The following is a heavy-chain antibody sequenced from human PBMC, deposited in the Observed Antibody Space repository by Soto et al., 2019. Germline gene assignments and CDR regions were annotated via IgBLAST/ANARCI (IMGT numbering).Heavy chain of an antibody. CDR3: AKDVR. J-gene: IGHJ4*02. V-gene: IGHV3-7*05. CDR1: GFTFSSHW. CDR2: IKGDGSEK. Sequence: EVQLVESGGDLVQPGGSLRLSCVASGFTFSSHWMSWVRQAPGKGLEWVANIKGDGSEKYYVDSVKGRFTISRDNAKNSLYLQMNSLRVEDTALYYCAKDVRWGQGTLVTVSS.